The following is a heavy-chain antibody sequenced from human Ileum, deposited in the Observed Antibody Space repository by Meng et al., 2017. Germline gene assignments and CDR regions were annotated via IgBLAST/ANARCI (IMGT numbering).Heavy chain of an antibody. J-gene: IGHJ5*02. CDR3: ARERQDNRWFDP. CDR1: VFPFISYS. Sequence: EVQLVESGGDLVKPGGPFSLSCAASVFPFISYSMNWVRQAPVKGLEWVSSISSSSSYIYYADSLKGRFTITRDNAKNSLYLQMNSLRAEDTAVYYCARERQDNRWFDPWGQGTLVTVSS. CDR2: ISSSSSYI. V-gene: IGHV3-21*01. D-gene: IGHD1-1*01.